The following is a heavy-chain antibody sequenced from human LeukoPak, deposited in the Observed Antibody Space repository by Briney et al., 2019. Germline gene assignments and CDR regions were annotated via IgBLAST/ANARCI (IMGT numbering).Heavy chain of an antibody. CDR1: GGSVSSGSYY. V-gene: IGHV4-61*01. D-gene: IGHD2-15*01. Sequence: KSSETLSLTCTVSGGSVSSGSYYWSWIRQPPGKGLEWIGYIYYSGSTNYNPSLKSRVTISVDTSKNQFSLKLSSVTAADTAVYYCARDRGYCSGGSCYFDYWGQGTLVTVSS. CDR2: IYYSGST. CDR3: ARDRGYCSGGSCYFDY. J-gene: IGHJ4*02.